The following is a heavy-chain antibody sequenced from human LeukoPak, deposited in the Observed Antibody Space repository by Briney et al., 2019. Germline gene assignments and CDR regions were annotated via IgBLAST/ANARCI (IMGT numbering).Heavy chain of an antibody. Sequence: GGSLRLSCVASGISFSSYWMAWVRQAPGKGLGWVANIKYDGTHKFYADSVKGRFTISRDNAKNSLFLEMNSLTADDTAVYFCASSHDSGGNDWGQGTLVTVSS. CDR1: GISFSSYW. J-gene: IGHJ4*02. CDR3: ASSHDSGGND. D-gene: IGHD3-22*01. CDR2: IKYDGTHK. V-gene: IGHV3-7*01.